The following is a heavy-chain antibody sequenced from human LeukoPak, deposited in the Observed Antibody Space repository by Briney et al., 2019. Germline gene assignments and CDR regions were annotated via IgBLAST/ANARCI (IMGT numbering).Heavy chain of an antibody. V-gene: IGHV4-61*02. CDR1: GASVSSGNYY. D-gene: IGHD2-8*02. CDR2: IYTSGST. J-gene: IGHJ4*02. Sequence: PSQTLSLTCTVSGASVSSGNYYWTWIRQPAGKRLEWIGRIYTSGSTNYNPSLKSRVTISIDASKNQFSLRLSSVTAADTAVYYYARHTGGVDYYWGQGALVTVSS. CDR3: ARHTGGVDYY.